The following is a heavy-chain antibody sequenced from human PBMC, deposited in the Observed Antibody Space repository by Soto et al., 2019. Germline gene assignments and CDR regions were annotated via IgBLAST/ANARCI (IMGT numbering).Heavy chain of an antibody. J-gene: IGHJ4*02. CDR1: GFTFNNFA. CDR3: AKGYSDSPKNSFDS. V-gene: IGHV3-23*01. D-gene: IGHD5-12*01. CDR2: VSGRSATT. Sequence: PGGSLRLSCAASGFTFNNFAMSWVRQAPGMGLEWVSTVSGRSATTYSADSVEGRFTISRDNSKNTLLLQMNSLRAEDTAVYFCAKGYSDSPKNSFDSWGQGALVTVSS.